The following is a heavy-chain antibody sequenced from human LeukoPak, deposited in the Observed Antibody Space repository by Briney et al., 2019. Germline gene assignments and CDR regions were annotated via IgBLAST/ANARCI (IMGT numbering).Heavy chain of an antibody. Sequence: PSETLSLTCTVSGGSISSYYGSWIRQPPGKGLEWIGYIYYSGGTNYNPSLKSRVTISVDRSKNQYSLKLSSVTAADTAVYYCASSEAYYDFWSGYGGWGQGTLVTVSS. CDR2: IYYSGGT. CDR1: GGSISSYY. D-gene: IGHD3-3*01. V-gene: IGHV4-59*12. CDR3: ASSEAYYDFWSGYGG. J-gene: IGHJ4*02.